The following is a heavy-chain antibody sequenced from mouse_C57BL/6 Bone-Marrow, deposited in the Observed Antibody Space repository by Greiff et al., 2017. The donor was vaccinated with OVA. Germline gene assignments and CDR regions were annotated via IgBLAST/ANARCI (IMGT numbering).Heavy chain of an antibody. CDR1: GFTFSSYA. J-gene: IGHJ1*03. CDR3: ASYSGQSWYFDV. D-gene: IGHD1-3*01. Sequence: EVKLMESGGGLVKPGGSLKLSCAASGFTFSSYAMSWVRQTPEKRLEWVATISDGGSYTYYPDNVKGRFTISRDNAKNNLYLQMSHLKSEDTAMYYCASYSGQSWYFDVWGTGTTVTVTS. CDR2: ISDGGSYT. V-gene: IGHV5-4*03.